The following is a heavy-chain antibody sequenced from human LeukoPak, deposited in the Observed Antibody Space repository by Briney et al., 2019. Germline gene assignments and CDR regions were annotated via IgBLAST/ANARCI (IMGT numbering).Heavy chain of an antibody. CDR3: ARGGSSSSHYYGMDV. CDR2: IIPIFGTA. V-gene: IGHV1-69*13. Sequence: SVKVSCKASGGTFSSYAISWVRQAPEQGLEWMGGIIPIFGTANYAQKFQGRVTITADESTSTAYMELSSLRSEDTAVYYCARGGSSSSHYYGMDVWGQGTTVTVSS. J-gene: IGHJ6*02. CDR1: GGTFSSYA. D-gene: IGHD6-6*01.